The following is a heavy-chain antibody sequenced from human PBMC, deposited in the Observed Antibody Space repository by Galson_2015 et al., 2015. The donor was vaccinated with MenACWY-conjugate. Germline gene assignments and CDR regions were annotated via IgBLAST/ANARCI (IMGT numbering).Heavy chain of an antibody. CDR3: ARTKEGGGYDWYFDY. CDR2: ISSSSSYT. D-gene: IGHD5-12*01. CDR1: GFTFSDYY. J-gene: IGHJ4*02. Sequence: SLRLSCAASGFTFSDYYMSWIRQAPGKGLEWVSYISSSSSYTNYADSVKGRFTISRDNAKNSLYLQMNSLRAEDTAVYYCARTKEGGGYDWYFDYWGQGTLVTVSS. V-gene: IGHV3-11*06.